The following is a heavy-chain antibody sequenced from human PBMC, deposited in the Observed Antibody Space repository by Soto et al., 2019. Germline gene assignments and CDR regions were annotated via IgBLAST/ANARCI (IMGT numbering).Heavy chain of an antibody. Sequence: TLSLTCSVSGDSISSRGYYWSWIRQRPGKGLEWIAYIHYTGSTSYNPSLKSRTTISVDTVKNQFSLKVNSVTAADTAVYYCARATLELSSVYFDYWGQGTLVTVSS. J-gene: IGHJ4*02. D-gene: IGHD3-16*02. CDR1: GDSISSRGYY. V-gene: IGHV4-31*03. CDR3: ARATLELSSVYFDY. CDR2: IHYTGST.